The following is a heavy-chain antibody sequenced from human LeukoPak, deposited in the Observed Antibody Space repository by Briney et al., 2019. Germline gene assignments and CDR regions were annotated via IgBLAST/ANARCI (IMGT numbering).Heavy chain of an antibody. D-gene: IGHD6-19*01. V-gene: IGHV4-38-2*02. CDR1: GYSISSGYY. CDR3: ARDLYSSGWGYFDY. CDR2: IYHSGST. J-gene: IGHJ4*02. Sequence: SQTLSLTCTISGYSISSGYYWGWIRQPPGKGLEWIGSIYHSGSTYYNPSLKSRVTISLDTSENQFSLKLSSVTAADTAVYYCARDLYSSGWGYFDYWGQGTLVTVSS.